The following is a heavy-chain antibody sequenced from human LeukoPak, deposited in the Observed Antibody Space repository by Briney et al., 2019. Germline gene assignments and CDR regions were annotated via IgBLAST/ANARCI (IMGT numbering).Heavy chain of an antibody. V-gene: IGHV1-8*01. Sequence: GASVKVSCKASGYTFTSYDIDWVRQATGQGLEWMGWMNPNSGNTGYAQKLQGRVTMITDTSTSTAYVELRSLRSDDTAVYYCARVVSYQLGQIIDYWGQGTLVTVSS. J-gene: IGHJ4*02. CDR2: MNPNSGNT. CDR1: GYTFTSYD. D-gene: IGHD1-26*01. CDR3: ARVVSYQLGQIIDY.